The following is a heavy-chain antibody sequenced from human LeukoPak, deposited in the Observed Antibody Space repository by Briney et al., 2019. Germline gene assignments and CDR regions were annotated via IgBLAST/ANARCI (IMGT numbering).Heavy chain of an antibody. Sequence: SETLSLTCTVSGGAISSGSYFWSWIRQPAGKGLEWIGRIYTSGSTNYNPSLKSRLTISVDTSKNQFSLKLSSVTAADTAVYYCASAHYELDAFDIWGQGTMVTVSS. CDR2: IYTSGST. D-gene: IGHD3-16*01. CDR3: ASAHYELDAFDI. V-gene: IGHV4-61*02. CDR1: GGAISSGSYF. J-gene: IGHJ3*02.